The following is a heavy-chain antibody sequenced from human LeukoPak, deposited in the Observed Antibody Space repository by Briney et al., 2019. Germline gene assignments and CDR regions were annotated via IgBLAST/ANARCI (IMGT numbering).Heavy chain of an antibody. Sequence: ASVKVSCKASGYTFGQYSISWVRQAPGKGFEWMGWVTPSHTARVYAQEFQGRVTMTADTNTNTVSMELRSLRFDDTAVYFCARDYILPLETDNGDGFAIWGQGTVVTVSS. CDR2: VTPSHTAR. J-gene: IGHJ3*02. CDR1: GYTFGQYS. CDR3: ARDYILPLETDNGDGFAI. D-gene: IGHD3-3*02. V-gene: IGHV1-18*01.